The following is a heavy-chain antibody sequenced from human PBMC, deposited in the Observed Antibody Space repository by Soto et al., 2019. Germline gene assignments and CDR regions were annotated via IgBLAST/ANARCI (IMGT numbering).Heavy chain of an antibody. CDR1: GGSISSSNW. Sequence: HVQLQESGPGLVKPSGTLSLTCTVSGGSISSSNWWSWVRPPPGKGLERIAEIYHTGSTYYKPSLKGRATLSVDKSKNQFALNLSSVTAADAAVYYCALLLQYCPNGACLSADEHWGQGSLVTVSS. V-gene: IGHV4-4*02. D-gene: IGHD2-8*01. J-gene: IGHJ1*01. CDR2: IYHTGST. CDR3: ALLLQYCPNGACLSADEH.